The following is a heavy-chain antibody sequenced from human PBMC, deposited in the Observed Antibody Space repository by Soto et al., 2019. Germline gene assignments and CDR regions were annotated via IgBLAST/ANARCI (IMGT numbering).Heavy chain of an antibody. J-gene: IGHJ4*02. CDR3: AREGAGGVTARPNY. CDR2: IKQDGSEK. Sequence: GSLRLSCAASGFTFSSYWMSWVRQAPGKGLELVANIKQDGSEKYYVDSVKGRFTISRDNAKNSLYLQMNSLRAEDTAVYYCAREGAGGVTARPNYWGQGTLVTVSS. V-gene: IGHV3-7*01. D-gene: IGHD3-16*01. CDR1: GFTFSSYW.